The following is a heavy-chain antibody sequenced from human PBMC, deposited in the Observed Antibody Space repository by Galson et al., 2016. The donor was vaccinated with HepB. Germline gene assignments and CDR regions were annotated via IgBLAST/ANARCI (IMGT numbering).Heavy chain of an antibody. CDR2: IYWNDDR. J-gene: IGHJ4*02. V-gene: IGHV2-5*01. Sequence: PALVKPTQTLTLTCTLSGFSVTTSGVGVAWFRRPPGKPLEWLALIYWNDDRRYSPSLKTRLTITKDTSRNQVLLTMTNVDPVDSATYYWAHRTLPTQFDFWGQGTLVTVSS. CDR1: GFSVTTSGVG. D-gene: IGHD2/OR15-2a*01. CDR3: AHRTLPTQFDF.